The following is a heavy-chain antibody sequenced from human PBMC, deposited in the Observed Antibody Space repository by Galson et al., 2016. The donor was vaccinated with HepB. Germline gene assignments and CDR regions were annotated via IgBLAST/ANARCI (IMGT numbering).Heavy chain of an antibody. J-gene: IGHJ3*02. CDR1: GFTLSSNA. D-gene: IGHD6-13*01. CDR2: ISNGGSYK. CDR3: ARARIAALGTGAFDM. V-gene: IGHV3-30*04. Sequence: SLRLSCAASGFTLSSNAMHWVRQAPGKGLEWVAVISNGGSYKDYADSVKGRFTISRDNAENSLYLQMDSLTAEDTAMYYCARARIAALGTGAFDMWGQGTMVTVSS.